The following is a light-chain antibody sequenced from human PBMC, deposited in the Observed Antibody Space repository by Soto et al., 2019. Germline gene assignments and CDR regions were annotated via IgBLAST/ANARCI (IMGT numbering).Light chain of an antibody. CDR3: ETWDSSLGV. CDR2: LEGGGKY. J-gene: IGLJ3*02. CDR1: SGHSHYI. V-gene: IGLV4-60*02. Sequence: QLVLTQSSSASASLGSSVKLTCTLSSGHSHYIIAWHQQQPGKAPRYLLKLEGGGKYSKGSGVPDRFSGSSSGADRYLTISNLQFEYEADYYCETWDSSLGVFGGGTKLTVL.